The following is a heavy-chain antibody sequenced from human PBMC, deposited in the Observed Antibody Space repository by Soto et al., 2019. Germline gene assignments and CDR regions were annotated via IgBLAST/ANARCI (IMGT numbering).Heavy chain of an antibody. J-gene: IGHJ4*02. CDR2: IYNGGST. CDR3: ARDLGGWRCFDY. Sequence: QLQLQESGPGLVKPSETLSLTCTVSGGSISSRSYYWGWIRQPPGKGLEWIGSIYNGGSTYYNTSLKSRVTISVDTSKNQFSLNLSSVTAADTAVYYCARDLGGWRCFDYWGQGTLVTVSS. V-gene: IGHV4-39*02. CDR1: GGSISSRSYY. D-gene: IGHD2-8*02.